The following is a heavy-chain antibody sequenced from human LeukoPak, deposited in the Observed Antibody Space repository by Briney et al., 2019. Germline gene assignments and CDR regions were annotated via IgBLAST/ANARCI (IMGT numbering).Heavy chain of an antibody. CDR1: GYTFTGYF. V-gene: IGHV1-18*04. Sequence: ASVKVSCKAFGYTFTGYFMHWVRQAPGQGLEWMGWISAYNGNTNYAQKLQGRVTMTTDTSTSTAYMELRSLRSDDTAVYYCARPYGGNSDDAFDIWGQGTMVTVSS. CDR3: ARPYGGNSDDAFDI. J-gene: IGHJ3*02. CDR2: ISAYNGNT. D-gene: IGHD4-23*01.